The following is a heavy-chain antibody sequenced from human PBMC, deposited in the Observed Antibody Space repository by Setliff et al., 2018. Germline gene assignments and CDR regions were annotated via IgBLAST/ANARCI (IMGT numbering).Heavy chain of an antibody. CDR3: ARQPYSTTYYYCYYNMDV. V-gene: IGHV4-59*08. CDR1: GDSICGDY. D-gene: IGHD6-13*01. J-gene: IGHJ6*03. Sequence: SQTLSLTCTVSGDSICGDYWSWIRQPPGKGLEWMGFIHYSGSTNYNPSLKSRVNISLDTSKNQFSLNLNSVTAADTAVHYFARQPYSTTYYYCYYNMDVWGKGTTVTVSS. CDR2: IHYSGST.